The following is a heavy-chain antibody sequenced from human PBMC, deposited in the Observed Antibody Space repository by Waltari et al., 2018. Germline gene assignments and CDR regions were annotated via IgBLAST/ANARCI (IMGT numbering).Heavy chain of an antibody. CDR3: ARARGSSWYSGPYGMDV. Sequence: EVQLVESGGGLIQPGGSLRLSCAASGFTVSSHYMSWVRQAPGKGLEWVSVIYSGGSTYYADSVKGRFTISRDNSKNTLYLQMNSLRAEDTAVYYCARARGSSWYSGPYGMDVWGQGTTVTVSS. V-gene: IGHV3-53*01. CDR1: GFTVSSHY. D-gene: IGHD6-13*01. J-gene: IGHJ6*02. CDR2: IYSGGST.